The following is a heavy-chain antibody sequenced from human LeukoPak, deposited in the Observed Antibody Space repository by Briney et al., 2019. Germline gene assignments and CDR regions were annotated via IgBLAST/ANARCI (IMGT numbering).Heavy chain of an antibody. D-gene: IGHD3-3*01. CDR3: ARDGLYDSWSGQLYYFDY. V-gene: IGHV4-38-2*02. J-gene: IGHJ4*02. CDR2: IYHSGST. CDR1: GYSISSGYY. Sequence: SETLSLTCTVSGYSISSGYYWGWIRQPPGKGLEWIGSIYHSGSTYYNPSLKSRVTISVDTSKNQFSLKLSSVTAADTPVYYCARDGLYDSWSGQLYYFDYWGQGTLVTVSS.